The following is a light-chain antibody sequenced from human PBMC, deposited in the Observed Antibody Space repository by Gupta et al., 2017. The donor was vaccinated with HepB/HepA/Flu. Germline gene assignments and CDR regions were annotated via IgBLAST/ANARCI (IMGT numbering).Light chain of an antibody. J-gene: IGKJ5*01. CDR1: QSLVYSDGSNY. CDR3: MQGTRRPPIT. V-gene: IGKV2-30*01. CDR2: KVS. Sequence: DVITQSPLSLPVTLGQPASISCRSRQSLVYSDGSNYLNWFEQRPGQSPRRLIYKVSNRDSGVPDRISSSGSGTDFTLKSSRVEDEDVGVYYRMQGTRRPPITFGQGTRLEIK.